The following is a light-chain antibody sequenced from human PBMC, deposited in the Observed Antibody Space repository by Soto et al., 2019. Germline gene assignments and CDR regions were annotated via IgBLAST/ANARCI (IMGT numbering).Light chain of an antibody. J-gene: IGKJ1*01. V-gene: IGKV3-15*01. CDR3: QQYANWPKT. CDR2: AAS. CDR1: RSVSSSY. Sequence: EIVLTQSPGTLSLSPGERATLSCRASRSVSSSYLAWYQQKPGQAPRLLIYAASTRATGIPARFSGSGSETEFTLTISSLQSEDLAVYYCQQYANWPKTFGQGTKVDI.